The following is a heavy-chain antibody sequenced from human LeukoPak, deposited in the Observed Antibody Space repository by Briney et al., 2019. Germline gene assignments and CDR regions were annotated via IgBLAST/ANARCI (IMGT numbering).Heavy chain of an antibody. D-gene: IGHD3-22*01. CDR1: GYTFTSYD. Sequence: ASVKVSCKASGYTFTSYDINWVRRATGQGLEWMGWMNPNSGNTGYAQKFQGRVTMTRNTSISTAYMELSSLRSEDTAVYYCARVSQNKYYYDSSGYYPGYWGQGTLVTVSS. J-gene: IGHJ4*02. V-gene: IGHV1-8*01. CDR3: ARVSQNKYYYDSSGYYPGY. CDR2: MNPNSGNT.